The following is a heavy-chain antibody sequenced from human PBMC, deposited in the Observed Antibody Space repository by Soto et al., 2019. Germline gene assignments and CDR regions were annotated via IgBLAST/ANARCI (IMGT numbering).Heavy chain of an antibody. CDR1: GGTFSTYT. CDR2: ILPMLDIT. J-gene: IGHJ3*02. V-gene: IGHV1-69*02. Sequence: QVLLVQSGAEVKKPGSSVKVSCKASGGTFSTYTIIWVRQAPGQGLEGMGRILPMLDITNSAQRFQGRVTITADKSTSTAYLELSSLRSEDTAVYYCTLGSWSAETFDIWGRGTMVTVSS. CDR3: TLGSWSAETFDI. D-gene: IGHD6-13*01.